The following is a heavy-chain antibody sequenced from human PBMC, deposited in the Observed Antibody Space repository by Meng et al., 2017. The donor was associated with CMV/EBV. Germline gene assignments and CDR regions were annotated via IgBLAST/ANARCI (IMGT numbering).Heavy chain of an antibody. V-gene: IGHV3-13*01. CDR1: GFTFSSYD. D-gene: IGHD3-10*01. J-gene: IGHJ6*02. CDR2: IGTDGDT. CDR3: ARAPPTFPPSGLGMDV. Sequence: GESLKISCAASGFTFSSYDMHWVRQATGKGLEWVSAIGTDGDTYYPGSVKGRFTISRENAKNSLYLQMNSLRAGDTAVYYCARAPPTFPPSGLGMDVWGQGTTVTVSS.